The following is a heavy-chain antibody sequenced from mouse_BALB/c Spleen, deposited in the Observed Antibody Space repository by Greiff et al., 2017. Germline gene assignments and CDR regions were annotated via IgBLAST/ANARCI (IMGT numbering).Heavy chain of an antibody. Sequence: DVMLVESGGGLVKPGGSLKLSCAASGFTFSSYAMSWVRQTPEKRLEWVASISSGGSTYYPDSVKGRFTISRDNARNILYLQMSSLRSEDTAMYYCATLYGSTFDYWGQGTTLTVSS. CDR1: GFTFSSYA. J-gene: IGHJ2*01. CDR2: ISSGGST. D-gene: IGHD1-1*01. CDR3: ATLYGSTFDY. V-gene: IGHV5-6-5*01.